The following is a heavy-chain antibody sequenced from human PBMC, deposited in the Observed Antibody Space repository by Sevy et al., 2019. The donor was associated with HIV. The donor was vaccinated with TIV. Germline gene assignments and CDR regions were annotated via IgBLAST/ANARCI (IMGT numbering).Heavy chain of an antibody. V-gene: IGHV3-48*03. CDR3: ARDRVGATGLGYFKH. D-gene: IGHD1-26*01. J-gene: IGHJ1*01. CDR1: GFTFSNYE. Sequence: GSLRLSCAASGFTFSNYEMNWVRQAPGKGLEWVSYISSSDSTIYYAGSVRGRFIISRDNAMNSLYLQMNSLRAEDTAVYYCARDRVGATGLGYFKHWGQGTLVTVSS. CDR2: ISSSDSTI.